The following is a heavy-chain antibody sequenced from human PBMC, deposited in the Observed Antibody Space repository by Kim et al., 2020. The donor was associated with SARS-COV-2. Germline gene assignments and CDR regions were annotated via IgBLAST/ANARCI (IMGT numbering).Heavy chain of an antibody. V-gene: IGHV3-30*18. Sequence: GGSLRLSCAASGFTFSNYGMHWVRQAPGKGLEWVAVISYYGSNKYYADSVKGRFTISRDNSKNTLYLQMNSLRAEDTAVYYCAKDKWDYYALIDYWGQGTLVTVSS. D-gene: IGHD3-10*01. CDR1: GFTFSNYG. CDR2: ISYYGSNK. CDR3: AKDKWDYYALIDY. J-gene: IGHJ4*02.